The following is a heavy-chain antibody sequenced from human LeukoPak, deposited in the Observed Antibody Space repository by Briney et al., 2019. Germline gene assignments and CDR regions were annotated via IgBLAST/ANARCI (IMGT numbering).Heavy chain of an antibody. Sequence: GGSLRLSCAASGFTFSSYEMNWVRQAPGKGLEWVSYISSGRSSTYYADSVKGRFTISRDNANNSRYLQMNSLRAEDTAVYYCARDRSSMIRGDLDYWGQGTLVTVSS. V-gene: IGHV3-48*03. J-gene: IGHJ4*02. CDR3: ARDRSSMIRGDLDY. CDR2: ISSGRSST. CDR1: GFTFSSYE. D-gene: IGHD3-10*01.